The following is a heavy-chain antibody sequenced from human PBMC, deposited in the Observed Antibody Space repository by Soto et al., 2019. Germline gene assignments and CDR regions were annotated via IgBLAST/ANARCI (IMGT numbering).Heavy chain of an antibody. CDR2: ISGSGGST. CDR3: AKDLYYYDSSGYWAFDY. D-gene: IGHD3-22*01. Sequence: GGSLRLSCAASGFTFSSYAMSWVRQAPGKGLEWVSAISGSGGSTYYADSVKGRFTISRDNSKNTLYLQMNSLIAEDTAVYYCAKDLYYYDSSGYWAFDYWGQGTLVTVSS. V-gene: IGHV3-23*01. J-gene: IGHJ4*02. CDR1: GFTFSSYA.